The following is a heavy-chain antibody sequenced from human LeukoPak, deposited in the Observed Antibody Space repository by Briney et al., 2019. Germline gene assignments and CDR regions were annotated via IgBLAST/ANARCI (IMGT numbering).Heavy chain of an antibody. CDR3: AREGYYYDSSGTGYYYGMDV. CDR1: GFTFSSYG. J-gene: IGHJ6*02. Sequence: GGSLRLSCAASGFTFSSYGMHWVRQAPGKGLEWVAVIWYDGSNKYYADSVKGRFTISRDNSKNTLYLQMNSLRAEDTAVYYCAREGYYYDSSGTGYYYGMDVWGQGTTVTVSS. V-gene: IGHV3-33*01. D-gene: IGHD3-22*01. CDR2: IWYDGSNK.